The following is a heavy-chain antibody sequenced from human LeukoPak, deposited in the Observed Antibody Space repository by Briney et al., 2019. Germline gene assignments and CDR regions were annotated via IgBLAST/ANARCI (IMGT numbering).Heavy chain of an antibody. CDR2: INHSGST. CDR3: ARNDFWSGYRFDY. J-gene: IGHJ4*02. CDR1: GGSFSAYY. V-gene: IGHV4-34*01. Sequence: SETLSLTCAVYGGSFSAYYWSWIRQPPGKGLEWIGEINHSGSTNYNPSLKSRVTILLDTSKNHFSLKLSSVTAADTAVYYCARNDFWSGYRFDYWGQGTLVTVSS. D-gene: IGHD3-3*01.